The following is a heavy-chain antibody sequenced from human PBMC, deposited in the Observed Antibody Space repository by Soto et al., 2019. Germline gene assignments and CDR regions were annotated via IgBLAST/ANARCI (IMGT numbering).Heavy chain of an antibody. J-gene: IGHJ5*02. CDR3: ARTKYCSGGSCYSLIGWFDP. CDR2: IYYSGST. V-gene: IGHV4-39*01. D-gene: IGHD2-15*01. Sequence: SETLSLTCTVSGGSISSSSYYWGWIRQPPGKGLEWIGSIYYSGSTYYNPSLKSRVTISVDTSKNQFSLKLSSVTAADTAVYYCARTKYCSGGSCYSLIGWFDPWGQGTLVTVSS. CDR1: GGSISSSSYY.